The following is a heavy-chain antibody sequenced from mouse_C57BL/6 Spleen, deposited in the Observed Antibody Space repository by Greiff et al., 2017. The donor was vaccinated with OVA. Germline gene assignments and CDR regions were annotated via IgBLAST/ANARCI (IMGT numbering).Heavy chain of an antibody. CDR1: GFTFSDYG. CDR3: ARQKLGLGAMDY. CDR2: ISNLAYSI. J-gene: IGHJ4*01. V-gene: IGHV5-15*01. D-gene: IGHD4-1*01. Sequence: EVQVVESGGGLVQPGGSLKLSCAASGFTFSDYGMAWVRQAPRKGPVWVAFISNLAYSIYYADTVTGRFTISRENAENTLYLEMSSLRSEDTAMYYCARQKLGLGAMDYWGQGTSVTVSS.